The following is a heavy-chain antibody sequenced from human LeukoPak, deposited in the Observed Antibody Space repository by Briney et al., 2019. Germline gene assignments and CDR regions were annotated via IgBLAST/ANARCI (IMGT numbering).Heavy chain of an antibody. CDR3: ARVPIVGATTGFDY. D-gene: IGHD1-26*01. CDR1: GGSISSYY. Sequence: SETLSLTCTVAGGSISSYYWSWIRQPPGKGLEWIGYIYYSGSTNYNPSLKSRVTISVDTSKNQFSLKLSSVTAADTAVDYCARVPIVGATTGFDYWGQGTLVTVSS. V-gene: IGHV4-59*01. J-gene: IGHJ4*02. CDR2: IYYSGST.